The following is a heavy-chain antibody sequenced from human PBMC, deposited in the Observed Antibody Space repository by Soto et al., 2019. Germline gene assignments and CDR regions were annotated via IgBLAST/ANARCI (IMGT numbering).Heavy chain of an antibody. CDR1: GGSISSYY. Sequence: SETLSLTCTVSGGSISSYYWSWIRQPPGKGLEWIGYIYYSGSTNYNPSLKSRVTISVDTSKNQFSLKLSSVTAADTAVYYCASSMGAVTIFAPAHENAFDIWGQGTMVTVSS. CDR3: ASSMGAVTIFAPAHENAFDI. V-gene: IGHV4-59*08. D-gene: IGHD3-3*01. CDR2: IYYSGST. J-gene: IGHJ3*02.